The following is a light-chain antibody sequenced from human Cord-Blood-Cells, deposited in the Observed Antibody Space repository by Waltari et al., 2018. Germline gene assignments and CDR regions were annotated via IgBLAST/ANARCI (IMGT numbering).Light chain of an antibody. CDR2: GAS. V-gene: IGKV3-15*01. CDR3: QQYNNWPYT. CDR1: QSVSSN. J-gene: IGKJ2*01. Sequence: EIVMTQSPAPLSVSRGERATLSCSASQSVSSNLAWYQQKPGQAPRLLIYGASTRATGIPARFSGSGSGTEFTLTISSLQSEDFAVYYCQQYNNWPYTFGQGTKLEIK.